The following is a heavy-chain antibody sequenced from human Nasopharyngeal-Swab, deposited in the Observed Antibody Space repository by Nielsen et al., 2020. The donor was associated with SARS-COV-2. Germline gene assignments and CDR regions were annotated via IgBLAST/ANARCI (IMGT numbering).Heavy chain of an antibody. CDR1: GGSISSYY. CDR2: IYYSGST. Sequence: GSLRLSCTVSGGSISSYYWSWIRQPPGKGLEWIGYIYYSGSTNYNPSLKSRVTISVDTSKNQFSLKLSSVTAADTAVYYCARLVEMATFFDYWGQGTLVTVSS. J-gene: IGHJ4*02. V-gene: IGHV4-59*01. CDR3: ARLVEMATFFDY. D-gene: IGHD5-24*01.